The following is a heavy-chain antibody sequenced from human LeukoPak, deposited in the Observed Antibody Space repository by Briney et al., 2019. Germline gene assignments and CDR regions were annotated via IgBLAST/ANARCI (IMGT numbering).Heavy chain of an antibody. CDR2: IYYSGNT. Sequence: SETLSLTCTVSGGSISPYYWSWIRQPPGKGLAWLGYIYYSGNTDYNPSLKSRVAISVDTSKNQFSLKLSSVTAADTAVYYCARSTGSTMFIDYWGQGTLVTVSS. V-gene: IGHV4-59*01. CDR3: ARSTGSTMFIDY. D-gene: IGHD3-10*02. J-gene: IGHJ4*02. CDR1: GGSISPYY.